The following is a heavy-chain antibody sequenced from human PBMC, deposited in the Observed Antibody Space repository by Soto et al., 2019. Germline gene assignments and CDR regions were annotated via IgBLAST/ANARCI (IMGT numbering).Heavy chain of an antibody. CDR1: GFTFSSYG. CDR3: ANRDTSMVTRYYYGMDV. CDR2: ISYDGSNK. D-gene: IGHD5-18*01. Sequence: GSLRLSCAASGFTFSSYGMHWVRQAPGKGLEWVAVISYDGSNKYYADSVKGRLTISRDNPKNTLYLQMNSLRAEDTAVYYCANRDTSMVTRYYYGMDVWGQGTTVTVSS. V-gene: IGHV3-30*18. J-gene: IGHJ6*02.